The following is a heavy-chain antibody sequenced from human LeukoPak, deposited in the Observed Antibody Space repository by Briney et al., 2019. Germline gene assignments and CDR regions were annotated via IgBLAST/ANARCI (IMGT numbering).Heavy chain of an antibody. CDR3: ARDRGYKSFDY. CDR1: GFSLTTYE. V-gene: IGHV3-7*04. J-gene: IGHJ4*02. CDR2: IKPDGSEG. D-gene: IGHD3-10*01. Sequence: GGSLRLSCAASGFSLTTYEMNWVRQAPGKGLEWVANIKPDGSEGSYVDSVKGRFTISRDNAKNSLFLQMISLRAEDTAVYYCARDRGYKSFDYWGQGALVTVSS.